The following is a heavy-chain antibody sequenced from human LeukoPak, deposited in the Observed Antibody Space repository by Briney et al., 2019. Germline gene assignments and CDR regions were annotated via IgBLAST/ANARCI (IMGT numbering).Heavy chain of an antibody. V-gene: IGHV3-20*04. J-gene: IGHJ4*02. CDR3: ARFPSPRYSGSYATY. CDR1: GFTFDDYG. Sequence: GGSLRLSCAASGFTFDDYGMSWDRQAPGKGLESVSGINWNGRSTGYADTVNCRFTISSDNAKNSLYLQMNSLRAEDTALYYCARFPSPRYSGSYATYWGQGTLVTVSS. CDR2: INWNGRST. D-gene: IGHD1-26*01.